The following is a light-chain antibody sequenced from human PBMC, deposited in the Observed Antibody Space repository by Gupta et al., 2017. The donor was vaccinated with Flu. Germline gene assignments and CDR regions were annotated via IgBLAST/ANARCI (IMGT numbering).Light chain of an antibody. CDR2: NVS. CDR1: SSDVGGYNS. Sequence: QSALTQPRSVSGSPGHSVTISCTGTSSDVGGYNSVSWYQQHPGKAPKLMISNVSKRPSGVPDRFSGSKSGNTASLTISGLQAEDEADYYCCSYAGTYTYVFGGGTKLTVL. V-gene: IGLV2-11*01. CDR3: CSYAGTYTYV. J-gene: IGLJ3*02.